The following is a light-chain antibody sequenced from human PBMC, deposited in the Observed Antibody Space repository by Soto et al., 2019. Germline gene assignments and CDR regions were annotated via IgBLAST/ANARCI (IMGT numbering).Light chain of an antibody. CDR3: QQYNKWPLT. V-gene: IGKV3-15*01. CDR1: QSVYNN. CDR2: GAS. Sequence: EIVMTQSPATLSVSPGERVTLSCRASQSVYNNLAWYQQKPGQAPRLIYGASTRATAIPARFSGSGSGTEFTLTICSLQSEDFAVYYCQQYNKWPLTFGGGTKVEIK. J-gene: IGKJ4*01.